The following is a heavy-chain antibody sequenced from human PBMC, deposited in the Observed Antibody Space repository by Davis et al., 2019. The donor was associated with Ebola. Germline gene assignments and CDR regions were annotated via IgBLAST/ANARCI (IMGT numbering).Heavy chain of an antibody. CDR1: GYTFTSYG. V-gene: IGHV1-46*01. J-gene: IGHJ4*02. Sequence: ASVKVSCKASGYTFTSYGISWVRQAPGQGLEWMGMINPSGGSTNYTQKFHGRVTITRDTSTTTVHMELSSLRSEDTAVYYCARTGPIVPTTFDYWGQGALVTVSS. CDR2: INPSGGST. CDR3: ARTGPIVPTTFDY. D-gene: IGHD5-12*01.